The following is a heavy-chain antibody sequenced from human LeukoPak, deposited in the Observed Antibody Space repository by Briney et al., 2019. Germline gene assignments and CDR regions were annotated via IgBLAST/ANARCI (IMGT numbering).Heavy chain of an antibody. D-gene: IGHD3-22*01. CDR3: AKESGGYLDY. Sequence: GGSLRLSCAASGFTFSSYAMRWVRQAPGKGLEWVSDISGSGISTYYADSVKGRFTISTDNSKNTLYRQMNSLRADDAAVYYCAKESGGYLDYWGQGTLVTVSS. CDR1: GFTFSSYA. J-gene: IGHJ4*02. CDR2: ISGSGIST. V-gene: IGHV3-23*01.